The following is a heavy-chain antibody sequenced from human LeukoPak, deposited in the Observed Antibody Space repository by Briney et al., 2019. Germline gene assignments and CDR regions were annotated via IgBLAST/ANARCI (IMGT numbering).Heavy chain of an antibody. Sequence: SGGSLRLSCAASGFTFSDYYMSWIRQAPGKGLEWVSYISSSGSTIYYADSVKGRFTISRDNAKNSLYLQMNSLRAEDTAVYYCARGNWRPYPLSGPDYWGQGTLVTVSS. V-gene: IGHV3-11*01. CDR1: GFTFSDYY. CDR2: ISSSGSTI. CDR3: ARGNWRPYPLSGPDY. D-gene: IGHD2-2*01. J-gene: IGHJ4*02.